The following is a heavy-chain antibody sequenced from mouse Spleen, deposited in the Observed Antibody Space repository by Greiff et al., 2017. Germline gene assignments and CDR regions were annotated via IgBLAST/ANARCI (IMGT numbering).Heavy chain of an antibody. V-gene: IGHV3-6*01. CDR1: GYSITSGYY. Sequence: VQLQQSGPGLVKPSQSLSLTCSVTGYSITSGYYWNWIRQFPGNKLEWMGYISYDGSNNYNPSLKNRISITRDTSKNQFFLKLNSVTTEDTATYYCARETTARGWYFDVWGAGTTVTVSS. J-gene: IGHJ1*01. D-gene: IGHD1-2*01. CDR2: ISYDGSN. CDR3: ARETTARGWYFDV.